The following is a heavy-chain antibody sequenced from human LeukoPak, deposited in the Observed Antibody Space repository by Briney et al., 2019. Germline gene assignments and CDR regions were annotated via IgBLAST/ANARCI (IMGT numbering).Heavy chain of an antibody. Sequence: PSETLSLTCTVSGDSISSYYWSWIRQPPGKGLEWIGYIYYSGSTNYNPSLKSRVTISVDTSKNQFSLKLSSVTAADTAVYYCARDQISVVRGVIGWAFDIWGQGTMVTVSS. CDR3: ARDQISVVRGVIGWAFDI. V-gene: IGHV4-59*01. CDR2: IYYSGST. J-gene: IGHJ3*02. CDR1: GDSISSYY. D-gene: IGHD3-10*01.